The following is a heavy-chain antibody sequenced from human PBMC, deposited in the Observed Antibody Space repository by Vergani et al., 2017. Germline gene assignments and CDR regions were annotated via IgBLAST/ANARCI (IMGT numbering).Heavy chain of an antibody. CDR1: GYTFTGYY. Sequence: QVQLVQSGAEVKKPGASVKVSCKASGYTFTGYYMHWVRQAPGQGLEWMGWINPNSGGTNYAQKFQGWVTMTRDTSISTAYMELSRLRSDDTAVYYCARGGASSSLGRYYYYYGMDVWGQGTTVTVSS. CDR3: ARGGASSSLGRYYYYYGMDV. D-gene: IGHD6-6*01. J-gene: IGHJ6*02. CDR2: INPNSGGT. V-gene: IGHV1-2*04.